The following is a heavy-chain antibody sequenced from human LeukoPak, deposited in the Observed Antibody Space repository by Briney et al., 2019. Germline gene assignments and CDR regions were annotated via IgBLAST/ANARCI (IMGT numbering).Heavy chain of an antibody. CDR1: GFTFSSYA. J-gene: IGHJ6*03. CDR2: ISYDGSNK. CDR3: AREVWDIVVVPAAITEYYYMDV. Sequence: GGSLRLSCAASGFTFSSYAMHWVRQAPGKGLEWVAVISYDGSNKYYADSVKGRFTISRDNSKNTLYLQMNSLRAEDTAVYYCAREVWDIVVVPAAITEYYYMDVWGKGTTVTVSS. V-gene: IGHV3-30-3*01. D-gene: IGHD2-2*01.